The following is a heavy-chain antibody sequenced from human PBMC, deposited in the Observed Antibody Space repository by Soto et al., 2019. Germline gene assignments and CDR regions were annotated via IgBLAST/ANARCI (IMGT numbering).Heavy chain of an antibody. CDR3: ARDPIYCSSTGCPEYFQH. CDR1: GYTFTSYG. J-gene: IGHJ1*01. V-gene: IGHV1-18*01. CDR2: ISAYNGNT. Sequence: ASVKVSCKASGYTFTSYGISWVRQAPGQGLEWMGWISAYNGNTNYAQKLQGRVTMTTDTSTSTAYMELRSLRSDDTAVYYCARDPIYCSSTGCPEYFQHWGQGTLVTVSS. D-gene: IGHD2-2*01.